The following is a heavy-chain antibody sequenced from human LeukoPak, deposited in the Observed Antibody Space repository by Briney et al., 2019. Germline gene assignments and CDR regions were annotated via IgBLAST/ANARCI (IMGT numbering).Heavy chain of an antibody. J-gene: IGHJ4*02. CDR1: GGSISSSIYY. CDR2: IYYSGST. V-gene: IGHV4-39*01. D-gene: IGHD3-10*01. Sequence: NSSETLSLTCTVSGGSISSSIYYWGWIRQPPGKGLEWIGSIYYSGSTYYNPSLKSRVTISVDTSKNQFSLKLSSVTAADTAVYYCARTRYYYNSRSYGAPYYFDYWGQGTLVTVSS. CDR3: ARTRYYYNSRSYGAPYYFDY.